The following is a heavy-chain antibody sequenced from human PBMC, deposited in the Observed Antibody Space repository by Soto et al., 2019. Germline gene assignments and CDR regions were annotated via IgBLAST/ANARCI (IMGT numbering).Heavy chain of an antibody. CDR2: ISAYNGNT. CDR3: ARVAGDYGDPLFDY. J-gene: IGHJ4*02. Sequence: ASVKVSCKASGYTFTSYGISWVRQAPGQGLEWMGWISAYNGNTNYAQELQGRVTMTTDTSTSTAYMELRSLRSDDTAVYYCARVAGDYGDPLFDYWGQGTLVTVSS. V-gene: IGHV1-18*04. D-gene: IGHD4-17*01. CDR1: GYTFTSYG.